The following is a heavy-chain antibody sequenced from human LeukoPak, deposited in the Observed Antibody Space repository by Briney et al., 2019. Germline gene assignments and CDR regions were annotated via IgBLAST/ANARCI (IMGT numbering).Heavy chain of an antibody. CDR1: GVSLSSYY. J-gene: IGHJ4*02. CDR3: ASDCSSSRCYDY. Sequence: SETLSLTCTVSGVSLSSYYWSWVRQPAGKGLEWIGRIHNSGSTNYNPSLTSRVTMSLDKSNNQFSLNLTSVTAADTAIYYCASDCSSSRCYDYWGQGILVTVSS. CDR2: IHNSGST. V-gene: IGHV4-4*07. D-gene: IGHD2-2*01.